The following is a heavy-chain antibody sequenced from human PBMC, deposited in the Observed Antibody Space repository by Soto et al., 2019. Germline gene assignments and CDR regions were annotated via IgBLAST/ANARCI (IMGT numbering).Heavy chain of an antibody. J-gene: IGHJ6*03. V-gene: IGHV3-21*01. Sequence: GGSLRLSCVASGFTFSNSSMNWVRQAPGKGLEWVASISSTSSYTYYADSVKGRFTISRDNAKKSLFLQMDSLRAEDTAVYFCARDDYDFWGAYFPTDYYYMDVWGKGTSVTVSS. CDR3: ARDDYDFWGAYFPTDYYYMDV. CDR1: GFTFSNSS. CDR2: ISSTSSYT. D-gene: IGHD3-3*01.